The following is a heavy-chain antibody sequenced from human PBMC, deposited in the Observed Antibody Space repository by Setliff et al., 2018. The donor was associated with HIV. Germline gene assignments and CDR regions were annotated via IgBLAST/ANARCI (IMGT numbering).Heavy chain of an antibody. V-gene: IGHV3-74*01. CDR2: ISNDESNT. J-gene: IGHJ4*02. Sequence: GSLRLSCAASGFTFSSYWMHWVRQVPGEGLVWVSRISNDESNTNYADSVKGRFTISRDNAKNTLFLQMNSLRAEDTAVYYCVRGGLEGFYWGQGTLVTVSS. CDR3: VRGGLEGFY. D-gene: IGHD1-1*01. CDR1: GFTFSSYW.